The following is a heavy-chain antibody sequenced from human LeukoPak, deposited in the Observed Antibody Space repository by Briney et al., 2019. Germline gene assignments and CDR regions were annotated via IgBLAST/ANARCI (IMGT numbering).Heavy chain of an antibody. CDR3: AKGIGDYGDYGGYFDY. Sequence: PGGSLRLSCAASGFTFSSYGMHWVRQAPGKGLEWVAVISYDGSNKYYADSVKGRFTISRDNSKNTLYLQMNSLRAEDTAVYYCAKGIGDYGDYGGYFDYWGQGTLVTVSS. V-gene: IGHV3-30*18. J-gene: IGHJ4*02. D-gene: IGHD4-17*01. CDR1: GFTFSSYG. CDR2: ISYDGSNK.